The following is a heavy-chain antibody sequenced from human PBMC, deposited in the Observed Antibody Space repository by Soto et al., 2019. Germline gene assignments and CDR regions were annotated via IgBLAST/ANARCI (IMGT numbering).Heavy chain of an antibody. CDR2: IYYSGSA. J-gene: IGHJ6*02. CDR1: GGSISSYDYY. V-gene: IGHV4-30-4*01. CDR3: TTQGFGILHGLVDV. D-gene: IGHD3-10*01. Sequence: PSETLSLTCIVSGGSISSYDYYWSWIRQPPGKGLEWIGYIYYSGSAYYNPSLKSRVTISIDTSKNQFSLKLSSVTAADTAIYYCTTQGFGILHGLVDVWGQGTTVTVSS.